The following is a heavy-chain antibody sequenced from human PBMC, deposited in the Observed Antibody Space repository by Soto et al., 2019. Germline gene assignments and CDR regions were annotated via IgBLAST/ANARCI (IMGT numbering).Heavy chain of an antibody. CDR1: GFTFSSYW. D-gene: IGHD6-6*01. Sequence: EVQLVESGGGLVQPGGSLRLSCAASGFTFSSYWMHWVRQPPGKGLVWVSRIDGAGRSTNYADSVKGRFTISRDNAKNTLYLQMNSPRAEDTAVYYCARVGSTSWYWGQGTLVTVSS. CDR3: ARVGSTSWY. J-gene: IGHJ4*02. CDR2: IDGAGRST. V-gene: IGHV3-74*01.